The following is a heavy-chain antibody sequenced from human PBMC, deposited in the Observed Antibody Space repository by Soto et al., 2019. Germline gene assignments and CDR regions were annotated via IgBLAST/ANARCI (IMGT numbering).Heavy chain of an antibody. CDR1: GFTFSNAW. V-gene: IGHV3-15*07. Sequence: GGSLRLSCAASGFTFSNAWMNWVRQAPGKGLEWVGRIKSKTDGGTTDYAAPVKGRFTISRDDSKNTLYLQMNSLKTEDAAVYYCTTDEFTIFGVVIMALDVWGQGTTVTVSS. D-gene: IGHD3-3*01. CDR2: IKSKTDGGTT. CDR3: TTDEFTIFGVVIMALDV. J-gene: IGHJ6*02.